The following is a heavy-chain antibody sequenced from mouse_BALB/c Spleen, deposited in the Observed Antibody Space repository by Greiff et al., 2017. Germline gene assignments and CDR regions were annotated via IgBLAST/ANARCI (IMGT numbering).Heavy chain of an antibody. CDR1: GFTFTDYY. J-gene: IGHJ2*01. Sequence: EVKLMESGGGLVQPGGSLRLSCATSGFTFTDYYMSWVRQPPGKALEWLGFIRNKANGYTTEYSASVKGRFTISRDNSQSILYLQMNTLRAEDSATYYCARELYFDYWGQGTTLTVSS. CDR2: IRNKANGYTT. CDR3: ARELYFDY. V-gene: IGHV7-3*02.